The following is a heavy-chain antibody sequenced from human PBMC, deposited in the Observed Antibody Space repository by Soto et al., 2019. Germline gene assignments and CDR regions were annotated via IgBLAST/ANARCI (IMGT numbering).Heavy chain of an antibody. V-gene: IGHV3-11*05. Sequence: GGSLRLSCAASGFTFSDYYMSWIRQAPGKGLEWVSYISSSSSYTNYADSVKGRFTISRDNAKNSLYLQMNSLRAEDTAVYYCARVFLEGGWFGAPLYYFDYWGQGTLVTVSS. D-gene: IGHD3-10*01. CDR2: ISSSSSYT. J-gene: IGHJ4*02. CDR3: ARVFLEGGWFGAPLYYFDY. CDR1: GFTFSDYY.